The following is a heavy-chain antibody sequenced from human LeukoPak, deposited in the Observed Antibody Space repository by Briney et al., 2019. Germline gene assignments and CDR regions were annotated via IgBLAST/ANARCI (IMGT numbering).Heavy chain of an antibody. CDR3: ARDRALELDAFDI. CDR2: ISSSSSYI. J-gene: IGHJ3*02. CDR1: GFTFSSYS. Sequence: GGSLRLSCAASGFTFSSYSMNWVRQAPGKGLEWVSSISSSSSYIYYADSVKGRFTISRDNVKNSLYLQMNSLRAEDTAVYYCARDRALELDAFDIWGQGTMVTVSS. D-gene: IGHD1-7*01. V-gene: IGHV3-21*01.